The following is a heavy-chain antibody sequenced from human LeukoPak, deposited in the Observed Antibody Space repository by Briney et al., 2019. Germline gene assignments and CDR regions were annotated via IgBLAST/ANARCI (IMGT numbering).Heavy chain of an antibody. Sequence: GASVKVSCKVSGYTLTELSMHWVRQAPGKGLGWMGGFDPEDGETIYAQKFQGRVTMTEDTSTDTAYMELSSLRSEDTAVYYCATERLNHYYYGMDVWGQGTTVTVSS. CDR2: FDPEDGET. J-gene: IGHJ6*02. CDR1: GYTLTELS. CDR3: ATERLNHYYYGMDV. V-gene: IGHV1-24*01. D-gene: IGHD1-14*01.